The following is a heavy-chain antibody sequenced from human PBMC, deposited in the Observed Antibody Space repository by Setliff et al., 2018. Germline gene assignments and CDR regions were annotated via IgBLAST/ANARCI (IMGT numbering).Heavy chain of an antibody. CDR3: ARAGKYNFWSGYPPYNYYYGMDV. J-gene: IGHJ6*02. CDR2: INPSGGST. Sequence: ASVKVSCKASGYTFTGYYMHWVRQAPGQGLEWMGRINPSGGSTSCAQKFQGRVTMTRDTSTSTGYMELSSLRSEDTAVYYCARAGKYNFWSGYPPYNYYYGMDVWGQGTTVTVSS. CDR1: GYTFTGYY. D-gene: IGHD3-3*01. V-gene: IGHV1-46*01.